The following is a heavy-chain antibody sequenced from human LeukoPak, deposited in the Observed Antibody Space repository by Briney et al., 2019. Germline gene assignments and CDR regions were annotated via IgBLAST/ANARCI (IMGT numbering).Heavy chain of an antibody. D-gene: IGHD5-24*01. CDR1: GFTFSICA. CDR2: ISSSGGTT. J-gene: IGHJ4*02. V-gene: IGHV3-23*01. Sequence: AGGSLRLSCAASGFTFSICAMSWVHQAPGKGLAWVAAISSSGGTTYYADSMRGRFSISRDNSKSMLYLEMSSLRADDTAVYYCAKVAARRDYEAYFEYWGQGTQVTVS. CDR3: AKVAARRDYEAYFEY.